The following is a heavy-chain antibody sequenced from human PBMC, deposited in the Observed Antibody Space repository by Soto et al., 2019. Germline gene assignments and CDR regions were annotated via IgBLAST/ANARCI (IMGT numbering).Heavy chain of an antibody. CDR1: GGSFSGYY. V-gene: IGHV4-34*01. J-gene: IGHJ6*03. CDR3: ARKKRATVTTYGYYYYYYMDV. D-gene: IGHD4-17*01. CDR2: INHSGST. Sequence: SETLSLTCAVYGGSFSGYYWSWIRQPPGKGLEWIGEINHSGSTNYNPSLKSRVTISVDTSKNQFSLKLCSVTAADTAVYYCARKKRATVTTYGYYYYYYMDVWGKGTTVTVSS.